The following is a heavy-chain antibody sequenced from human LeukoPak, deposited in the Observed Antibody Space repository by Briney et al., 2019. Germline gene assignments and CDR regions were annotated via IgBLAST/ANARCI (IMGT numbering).Heavy chain of an antibody. V-gene: IGHV4-39*07. J-gene: IGHJ3*02. D-gene: IGHD3-22*01. CDR3: ARDGGYYDSSGYYLRQDAFDI. CDR2: IYYSGST. Sequence: SETLSLTCTVSGASISGTAYYWGWVRQPPRKGLEWIGNIYYSGSTYYNASLQSRVTISIDTSKNQFSLKLSSVTAADTAVYYCARDGGYYDSSGYYLRQDAFDIWGQGTMVTVSS. CDR1: GASISGTAYY.